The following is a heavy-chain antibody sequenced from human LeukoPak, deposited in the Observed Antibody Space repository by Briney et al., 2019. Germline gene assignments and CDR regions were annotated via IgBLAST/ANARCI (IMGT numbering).Heavy chain of an antibody. J-gene: IGHJ4*02. CDR1: GGSVSSSDSY. CDR2: IYYGGTT. CDR3: ARRGLVVVPL. D-gene: IGHD2-21*01. Sequence: SETLSLTCTVSGGSVSSSDSYWVWVRQPPGKGLEWIGSIYYGGTTYYNPSLKSRVTISADTSKNQFSLEVTSVTAADTAVYYCARRGLVVVPLWDQGTLVTVSS. V-gene: IGHV4-39*01.